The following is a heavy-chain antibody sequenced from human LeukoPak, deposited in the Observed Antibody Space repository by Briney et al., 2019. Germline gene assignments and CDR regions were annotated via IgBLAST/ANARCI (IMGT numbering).Heavy chain of an antibody. J-gene: IGHJ4*02. V-gene: IGHV3-30-3*02. CDR2: ILHDGSNE. CDR3: AKPVAGTGYFDY. D-gene: IGHD6-19*01. CDR1: GFTLSSYA. Sequence: PGTSLRLSCAASGFTLSSYAMHWVRQAPGKGLEYVALILHDGSNEYYTDSVKGRFTISRDNSKNTLYLQMNSLRAEDTAVYYCAKPVAGTGYFDYWGQGTLVTVSS.